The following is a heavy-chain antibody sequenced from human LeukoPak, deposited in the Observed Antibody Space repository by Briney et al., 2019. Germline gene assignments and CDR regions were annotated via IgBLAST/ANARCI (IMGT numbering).Heavy chain of an antibody. Sequence: PGGSLRLSCAASGFIFSFYAMGWVRQAPGKGLEWVSAISGSTTDTYYADSVQGRFTISRDNSKNTLFLQMNSLRADDTAVYYCAKRDYQSSGHFDYWGQGTLVTVSS. V-gene: IGHV3-23*01. J-gene: IGHJ4*02. CDR2: ISGSTTDT. D-gene: IGHD3-22*01. CDR1: GFIFSFYA. CDR3: AKRDYQSSGHFDY.